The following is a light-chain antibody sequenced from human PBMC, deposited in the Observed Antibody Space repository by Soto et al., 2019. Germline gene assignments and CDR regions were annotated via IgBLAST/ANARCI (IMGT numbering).Light chain of an antibody. CDR2: KAS. V-gene: IGKV1-9*01. CDR1: QGISSY. CDR3: QQYYSPPWT. J-gene: IGKJ1*01. Sequence: IQMTQSPSSLSASVGDRVTITCRASQGISSYLALYQQKPGKAPKLLIYKASTLKSGVPSRFSGSGSGTEFTLTISSLQAEDVAVYYCQQYYSPPWTFGQGTKVDI.